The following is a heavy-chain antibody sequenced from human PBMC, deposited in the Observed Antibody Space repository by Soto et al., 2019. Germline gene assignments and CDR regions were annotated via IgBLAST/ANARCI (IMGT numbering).Heavy chain of an antibody. Sequence: PGGSLRLSCAASGFTFSSYAMSWVRQAPGKGLEWVSAISGSGGSTYYADSVKGRFTISRDNSKNTLYLQMNSLRAEDTAVYYCAKDHPPRLEYSDILTGLYYMDVWGKGTTVTVSS. CDR2: ISGSGGST. D-gene: IGHD3-9*01. CDR1: GFTFSSYA. CDR3: AKDHPPRLEYSDILTGLYYMDV. J-gene: IGHJ6*03. V-gene: IGHV3-23*01.